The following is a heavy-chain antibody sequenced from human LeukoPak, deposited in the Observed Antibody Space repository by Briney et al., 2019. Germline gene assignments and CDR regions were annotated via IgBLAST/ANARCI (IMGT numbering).Heavy chain of an antibody. V-gene: IGHV3-23*01. J-gene: IGHJ4*02. CDR1: GFTFSSYA. D-gene: IGHD3-22*01. CDR2: INGSGDRT. Sequence: GGSLRLSCVASGFTFSSYAMNWVRQAPGKGLEWVSSINGSGDRTYYADSVKGRFTISRDNSKNTLYLQMNSLRAEDTAVYYCARSDDYYDSSGQGYYFDYWGQGTLVTVSS. CDR3: ARSDDYYDSSGQGYYFDY.